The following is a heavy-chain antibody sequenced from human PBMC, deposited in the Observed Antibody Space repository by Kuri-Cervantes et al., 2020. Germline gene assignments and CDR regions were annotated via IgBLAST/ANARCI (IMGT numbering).Heavy chain of an antibody. CDR1: GYTFTGYY. CDR3: ARDKVWFGELLDGAFDI. J-gene: IGHJ3*02. D-gene: IGHD3-10*01. Sequence: ASVKVSCKASGYTFTGYYMHWVRQAPGQGLEWMGWMNPNSGNTGYAQKFQGRVTMTRNTSISTAYMELSSLRSEDTAVYYCARDKVWFGELLDGAFDIRGQGTMVTVSS. V-gene: IGHV1-8*02. CDR2: MNPNSGNT.